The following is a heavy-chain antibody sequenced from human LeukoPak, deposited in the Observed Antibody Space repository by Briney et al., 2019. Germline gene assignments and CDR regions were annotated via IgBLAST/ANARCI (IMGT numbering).Heavy chain of an antibody. J-gene: IGHJ4*02. V-gene: IGHV4-59*01. Sequence: NPSETLSLTCTVSGGSISSYYWSWIRQPPGKGLEWIGYIYYSGSTNYNPSLKSRVTISVDTSKNQFSLKLSSVTAADTAVYYCARDPYMYYFGYWGQGTLVTVSS. D-gene: IGHD4-11*01. CDR3: ARDPYMYYFGY. CDR1: GGSISSYY. CDR2: IYYSGST.